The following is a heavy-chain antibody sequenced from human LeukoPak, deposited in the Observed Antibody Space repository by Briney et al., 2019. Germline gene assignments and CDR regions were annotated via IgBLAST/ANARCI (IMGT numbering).Heavy chain of an antibody. CDR1: GISLTTRGLF. D-gene: IGHD6-19*01. V-gene: IGHV2-70*11. Sequence: KSGPALVKPTQTLTLTCTFSGISLTTRGLFVSWIRQPPGKALEWLARIDWDDDKYYSTSLKTRLTISKDTSKNQVVLTMTNMDPVDTATYCCARTYSSGRVDYWGQGTQVTVSS. CDR3: ARTYSSGRVDY. J-gene: IGHJ4*02. CDR2: IDWDDDK.